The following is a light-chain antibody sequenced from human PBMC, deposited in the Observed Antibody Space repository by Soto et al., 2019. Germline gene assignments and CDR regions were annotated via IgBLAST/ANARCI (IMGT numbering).Light chain of an antibody. V-gene: IGKV3-20*01. J-gene: IGKJ1*01. Sequence: EIVLTQSPGTLSLSPGERATLSCRASQSVSSSYLAWYQQKPGQAPRLLIYGASSRATGIPDGFSGSGSRTDFTLTISRLEPEDFAVYYCQQYGSSPPTFGQGTKVEIK. CDR2: GAS. CDR1: QSVSSSY. CDR3: QQYGSSPPT.